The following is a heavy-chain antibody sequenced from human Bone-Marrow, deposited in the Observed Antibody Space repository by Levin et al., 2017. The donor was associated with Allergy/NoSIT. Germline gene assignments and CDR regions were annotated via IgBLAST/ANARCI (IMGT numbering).Heavy chain of an antibody. CDR2: MSNDGSHK. V-gene: IGHV3-30*18. CDR1: GLTFSSYG. D-gene: IGHD1-1*01. J-gene: IGHJ5*01. CDR3: VKDEGLTTLGNWFAS. Sequence: SGGSLRLSCAASGLTFSSYGFHWVRQAPGKGLEWVAVMSNDGSHKFYADSVKGRFTISRDNSKNTVYLHMDSLRGEDTAVYYCVKDEGLTTLGNWFASWGQGSLVSVSS.